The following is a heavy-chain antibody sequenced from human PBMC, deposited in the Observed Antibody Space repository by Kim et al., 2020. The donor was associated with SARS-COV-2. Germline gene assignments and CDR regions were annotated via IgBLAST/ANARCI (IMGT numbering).Heavy chain of an antibody. CDR1: GDSVSSNSAA. J-gene: IGHJ4*02. D-gene: IGHD3-22*01. Sequence: SQTLSLTCAISGDSVSSNSAAWNWIRQSPSRGLEWLGRTYYRSKWYNDYAVSVKSRITINPDTSKNQFSLQLNSVTPEDTAVYYCAREEVMYYDSSGYYLFDYWGQGTLVTVSS. CDR3: AREEVMYYDSSGYYLFDY. CDR2: TYYRSKWYN. V-gene: IGHV6-1*01.